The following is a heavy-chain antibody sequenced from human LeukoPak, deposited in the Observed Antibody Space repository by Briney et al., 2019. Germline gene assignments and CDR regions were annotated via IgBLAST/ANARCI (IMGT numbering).Heavy chain of an antibody. Sequence: SETLSLTCTVSGGSINSYYWNWIRQPAGKGLEWIGRIYSSGVTHYNPSLKSRVTISVDKSKNQFSLKLSSITAADTAVYYCARRHYDILTSYYYLDSWGQGTLVTVSS. CDR1: GGSINSYY. D-gene: IGHD3-9*01. J-gene: IGHJ4*02. CDR2: IYSSGVT. V-gene: IGHV4-4*07. CDR3: ARRHYDILTSYYYLDS.